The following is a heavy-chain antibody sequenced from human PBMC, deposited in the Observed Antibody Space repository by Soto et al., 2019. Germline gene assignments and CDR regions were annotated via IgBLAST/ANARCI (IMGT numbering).Heavy chain of an antibody. J-gene: IGHJ4*02. CDR3: AIVRCSGGSCYFSAYCDY. CDR1: GFTFSSYW. D-gene: IGHD2-15*01. Sequence: EVQLVESGGGLVQPGGSLRLSCAASGFTFSSYWMSWVRQAPGKGLEWVANIKQDGSEKYYVDSVKGRFTISRDNAKNSLYLQMNSLRAADTAVYYCAIVRCSGGSCYFSAYCDYWGQGTLVTVSS. V-gene: IGHV3-7*01. CDR2: IKQDGSEK.